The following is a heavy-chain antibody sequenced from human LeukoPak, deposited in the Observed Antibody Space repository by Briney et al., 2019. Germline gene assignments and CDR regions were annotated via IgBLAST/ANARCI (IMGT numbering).Heavy chain of an antibody. CDR2: ISSSGSSM. CDR3: ARDTPHYYDSSGYYPVDY. Sequence: GGSLRLSCAASGFTFSDYYVSWIRQTPGKGLEWVSYISSSGSSMYYADSVKGRFTISRDNAKNSLYLQMNSLTVEDTAVYYCARDTPHYYDSSGYYPVDYWGQGTLVTVSS. J-gene: IGHJ4*02. D-gene: IGHD3-22*01. V-gene: IGHV3-11*04. CDR1: GFTFSDYY.